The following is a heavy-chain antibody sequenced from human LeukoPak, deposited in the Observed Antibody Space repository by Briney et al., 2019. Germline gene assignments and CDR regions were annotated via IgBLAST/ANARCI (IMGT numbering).Heavy chain of an antibody. Sequence: GGSLRLSCAASGFTFSSYGMHWVRQAPGKGLEWVAVIWYDGTNKYYADSVKGRFTISRDNSKNTLFLQMNILRAEDTAVYYCARAAYDSSGYLTLWGQGTLVAVSS. CDR3: ARAAYDSSGYLTL. CDR2: IWYDGTNK. J-gene: IGHJ4*02. CDR1: GFTFSSYG. D-gene: IGHD3-22*01. V-gene: IGHV3-33*01.